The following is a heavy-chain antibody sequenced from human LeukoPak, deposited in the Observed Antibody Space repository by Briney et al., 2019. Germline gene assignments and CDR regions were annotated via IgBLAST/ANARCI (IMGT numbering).Heavy chain of an antibody. D-gene: IGHD2-2*01. J-gene: IGHJ4*02. CDR1: GFTFSSYC. Sequence: GGSLRLSCAASGFTFSSYCVNWVRQAPGKGLEWISYISDSSSTMYYADSVKGRFTISRDNAKNSLYLQMNSLRVEDTAVYYCVRRFCTSTICPLTFDYWGQGTLVTVSS. CDR3: VRRFCTSTICPLTFDY. CDR2: ISDSSSTM. V-gene: IGHV3-48*01.